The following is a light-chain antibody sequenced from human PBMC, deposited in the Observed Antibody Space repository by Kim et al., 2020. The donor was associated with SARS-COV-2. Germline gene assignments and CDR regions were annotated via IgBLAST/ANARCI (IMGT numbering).Light chain of an antibody. CDR3: QQYNDWPLLT. CDR1: QSVRNN. J-gene: IGKJ4*01. CDR2: GAS. V-gene: IGKV3-15*01. Sequence: SPGENGTHSCRASQSVRNNLAWYQQRPGQAPRLLIYGASTRATDVSDRFSGSGSGTGFTLTIRSLQSEDLAVYYCQQYNDWPLLTFGGGTKVDIK.